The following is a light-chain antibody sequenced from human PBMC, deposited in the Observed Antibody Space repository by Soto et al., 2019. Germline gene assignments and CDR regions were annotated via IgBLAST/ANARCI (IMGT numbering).Light chain of an antibody. J-gene: IGKJ2*03. Sequence: DIQLTQSPSFLSASVGDRVTVSCRASQDISTSLAWFQQKAGKVPQLLVYPASTLQDGVPSRFSGSGSGTYFTLTINNMQAEHFANYYCQHLRTYPFSFGQGTKVDIK. CDR3: QHLRTYPFS. CDR1: QDISTS. V-gene: IGKV1-9*01. CDR2: PAS.